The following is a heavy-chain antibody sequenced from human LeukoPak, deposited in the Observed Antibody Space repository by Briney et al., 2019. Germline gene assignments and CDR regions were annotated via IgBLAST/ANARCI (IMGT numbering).Heavy chain of an antibody. CDR1: GGSFSGYY. J-gene: IGHJ4*02. V-gene: IGHV4-34*01. CDR3: ATSPRRAPRRYFDY. CDR2: INHSGST. Sequence: PSETLSLTCAVYGGSFSGYYWSWIRQPPGKGLEWIGEINHSGSTNYNPSLKSRVTISVDTSKNQFSLKLSSVTAADTAVYYCATSPRRAPRRYFDYWGQGTLVTVSS.